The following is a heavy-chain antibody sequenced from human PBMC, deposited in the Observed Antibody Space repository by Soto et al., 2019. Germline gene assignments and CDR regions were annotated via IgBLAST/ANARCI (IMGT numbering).Heavy chain of an antibody. Sequence: QVQLQESGPGLVKPSQTLSLTCTVSGGSISSGGYYWSWIRQHPGKGLEWIGYIYYSGSTYYNPSLKSRVPIAVNTSKNQFSLNLSSVTAADTAVYYCAREGVGDYRSEDAFDIWGQGTMVTVSS. D-gene: IGHD4-17*01. CDR1: GGSISSGGYY. CDR3: AREGVGDYRSEDAFDI. J-gene: IGHJ3*02. V-gene: IGHV4-31*03. CDR2: IYYSGST.